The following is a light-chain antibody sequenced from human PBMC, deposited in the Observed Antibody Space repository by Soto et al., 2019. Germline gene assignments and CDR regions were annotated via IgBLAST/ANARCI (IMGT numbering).Light chain of an antibody. V-gene: IGKV3-11*01. Sequence: EIVLTQSPATLSLSPGERATLSCRASQSVSSYLAWYQQKPGQAPRLLIYDASNRATGIPVRFSGSGSGTDMTLTIRSLEAEDFAVYYCQQRSNWPLTFGGGTKVEIK. CDR1: QSVSSY. J-gene: IGKJ4*01. CDR2: DAS. CDR3: QQRSNWPLT.